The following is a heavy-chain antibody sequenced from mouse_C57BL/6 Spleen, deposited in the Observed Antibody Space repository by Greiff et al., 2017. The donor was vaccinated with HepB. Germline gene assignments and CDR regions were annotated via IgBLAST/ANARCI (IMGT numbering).Heavy chain of an antibody. J-gene: IGHJ3*01. CDR1: GYSITSGYY. Sequence: EVKLVESGPGLVKPSQSLSLTCSVTGYSITSGYYWNWIRQFPGNKLEWMGYISYDGSNNYNPSLKNRISITRDTSKNQFFLKLNSVTTEDTATYYCARGPQATSWFAYWGQGTLVTVSA. CDR2: ISYDGSN. V-gene: IGHV3-6*01. CDR3: ARGPQATSWFAY. D-gene: IGHD3-2*02.